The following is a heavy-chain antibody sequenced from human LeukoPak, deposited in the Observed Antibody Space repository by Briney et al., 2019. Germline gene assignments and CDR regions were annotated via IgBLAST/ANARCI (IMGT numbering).Heavy chain of an antibody. CDR1: GGSISSSSYY. D-gene: IGHD3-16*02. J-gene: IGHJ4*02. CDR2: SYYSGST. Sequence: PSETLSLTCTVSGGSISSSSYYWGWMRHPPGKELEWSVGSYYSGSTYYNPSLKSRVTISVDTSKNQFSLKLSSVTAPDPAVYYCARARDVWVSYRSAEFDYWGQRTLVSVSS. V-gene: IGHV4-39*07. CDR3: ARARDVWVSYRSAEFDY.